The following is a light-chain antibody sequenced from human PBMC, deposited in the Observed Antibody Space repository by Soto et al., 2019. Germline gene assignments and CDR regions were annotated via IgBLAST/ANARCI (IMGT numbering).Light chain of an antibody. CDR1: QSVTNF. CDR2: DAS. Sequence: EIVLTQSPATLSLSPGERATISCRASQSVTNFLAWYQQKLGQAPRLLIYDASKRATGIPGRFSGSGSGTDFTLTIANLEPEDFAVYYCQQRSNWPLTFGGGTKLEIK. CDR3: QQRSNWPLT. V-gene: IGKV3-11*01. J-gene: IGKJ4*01.